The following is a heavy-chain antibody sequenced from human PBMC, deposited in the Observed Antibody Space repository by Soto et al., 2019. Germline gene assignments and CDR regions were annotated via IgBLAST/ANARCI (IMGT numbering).Heavy chain of an antibody. CDR3: ARAGAIAARPGGGYYFDY. V-gene: IGHV1-2*04. Sequence: ASVKVSCKASGYTFTGYYMHWVRQAPGQGLEWMGWINPNSGGTNYAQKFQGWVTMTRDTSISTAYMELSRLRSDDTAVYCGARAGAIAARPGGGYYFDYWGQGTLVTVSS. CDR2: INPNSGGT. D-gene: IGHD6-6*01. J-gene: IGHJ4*02. CDR1: GYTFTGYY.